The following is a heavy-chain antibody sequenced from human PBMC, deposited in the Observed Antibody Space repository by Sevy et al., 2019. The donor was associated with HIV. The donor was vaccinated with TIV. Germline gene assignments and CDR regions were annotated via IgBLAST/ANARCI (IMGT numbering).Heavy chain of an antibody. Sequence: SETLSLTCTVSGGSISSSSYYWGWIRQPPGKGLEWIGSIYYSGSTYYNPSLKSRVTISVDTSKNQFSLKLSSVTAADTAVYYCARHRIAARSFHYWGQGTLVTVSS. CDR3: ARHRIAARSFHY. J-gene: IGHJ4*02. CDR2: IYYSGST. D-gene: IGHD6-6*01. CDR1: GGSISSSSYY. V-gene: IGHV4-39*01.